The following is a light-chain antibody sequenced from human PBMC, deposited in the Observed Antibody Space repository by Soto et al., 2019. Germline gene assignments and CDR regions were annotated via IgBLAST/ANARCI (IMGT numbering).Light chain of an antibody. CDR3: QQYDNLPPGIT. J-gene: IGKJ3*01. CDR1: QSVSSY. Sequence: EIVLTQSPATLSLSPGERATLSCRASQSVSSYLAWYQQKPGQAPRLLIYDASNRATGIPARFSGSGSGTDFTLTISSLEPEDFATYYCQQYDNLPPGITFGPGTKVAIK. CDR2: DAS. V-gene: IGKV3-11*01.